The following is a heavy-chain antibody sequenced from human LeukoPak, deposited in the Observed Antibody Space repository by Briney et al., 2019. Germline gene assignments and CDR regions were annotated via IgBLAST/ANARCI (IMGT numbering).Heavy chain of an antibody. CDR2: FYFGGSN. CDR1: GDSIRSNNRY. J-gene: IGHJ4*02. Sequence: KPSETLSITCTGSGDSIRSNNRYWGWLRQPPEKGLEWIGSFYFGGSNYYSPSLRSRVIISLDTSKNQFSLALNFVTAADTAMYYCASSHSATWYDDWGQGALVTVSS. D-gene: IGHD6-13*01. V-gene: IGHV4-39*07. CDR3: ASSHSATWYDD.